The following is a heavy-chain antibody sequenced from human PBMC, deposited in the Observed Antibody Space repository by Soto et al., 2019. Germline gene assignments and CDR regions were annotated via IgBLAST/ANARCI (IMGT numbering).Heavy chain of an antibody. CDR1: GGTXSSYA. J-gene: IGHJ5*02. Sequence: QVQLVXXXXEVKKPGSSVKVSCKASGGTXSSYAISWVRQAPGXXXXXMGGIIPIFGTANYAQKFQGRVTITAEKSTSTAYMELSSLRSEDTAVYYCATTWGGSYYFNWFDPWGQGTLVTVSS. D-gene: IGHD1-26*01. CDR3: ATTWGGSYYFNWFDP. CDR2: IIPIFGTA. V-gene: IGHV1-69*06.